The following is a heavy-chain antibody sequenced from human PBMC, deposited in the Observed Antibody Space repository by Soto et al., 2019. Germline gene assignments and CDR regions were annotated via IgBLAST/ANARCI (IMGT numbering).Heavy chain of an antibody. CDR1: GGSITSSGYY. D-gene: IGHD2-2*01. Sequence: QVQLQESGPGLVKPSQTLSLTCTVSGGSITSSGYYWSWIRQHPGEGLECIGFTSNSGSTSYNPSLKQRVIISVDTSSKQFPLNPKSVTAADTAVYYCARGGGSTKVDYWGQGTLVTVSP. CDR3: ARGGGSTKVDY. CDR2: TSNSGST. J-gene: IGHJ4*02. V-gene: IGHV4-31*03.